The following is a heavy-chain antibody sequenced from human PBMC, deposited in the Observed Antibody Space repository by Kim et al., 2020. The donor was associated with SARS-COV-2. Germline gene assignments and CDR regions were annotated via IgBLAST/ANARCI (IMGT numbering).Heavy chain of an antibody. CDR1: GGSFSGYY. V-gene: IGHV4-34*01. Sequence: SETLSLTCAVYGGSFSGYYWSWIRQPPGKGLEWIGEINHSGSTNYNPSLKSRVTISVDTSKNQFSLKLSSVTAADTAVYYCAAGYCSSTSCWTQHSRYANNWFDPWGQGTLVTVSS. CDR2: INHSGST. J-gene: IGHJ5*02. D-gene: IGHD2-2*01. CDR3: AAGYCSSTSCWTQHSRYANNWFDP.